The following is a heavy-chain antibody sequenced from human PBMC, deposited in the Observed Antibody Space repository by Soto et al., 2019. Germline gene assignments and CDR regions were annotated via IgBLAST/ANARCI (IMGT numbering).Heavy chain of an antibody. D-gene: IGHD5-12*01. Sequence: TVSGGSISSSSYYWGWIRQPPGKGLEWIGSIYYSGSTYYNPSLKSRVTISVDTSKNQFSLKLSSVTAADTAVYYCARSGYDLSPYYFDYWGQGTLVTVSS. V-gene: IGHV4-39*01. CDR2: IYYSGST. CDR1: GGSISSSSYY. J-gene: IGHJ4*02. CDR3: ARSGYDLSPYYFDY.